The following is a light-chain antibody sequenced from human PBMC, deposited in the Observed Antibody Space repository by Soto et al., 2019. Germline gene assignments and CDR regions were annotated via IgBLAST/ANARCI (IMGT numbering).Light chain of an antibody. CDR3: CSYAGSSTLC. Sequence: QSALTQPASVSGSPGQSITISCTGTSSDVGSYNLVSWYQQHPGKAPKLMIYEGSKRPSGVSNRFSGSKSGNTASLTISGLQAEDEADYYCCSYAGSSTLCFGTGTKLTVL. CDR2: EGS. CDR1: SSDVGSYNL. V-gene: IGLV2-23*01. J-gene: IGLJ1*01.